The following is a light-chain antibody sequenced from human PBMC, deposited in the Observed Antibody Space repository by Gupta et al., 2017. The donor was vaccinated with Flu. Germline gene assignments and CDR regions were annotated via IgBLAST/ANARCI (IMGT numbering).Light chain of an antibody. CDR2: KAS. Sequence: DVRITQPPSTLFASVGDRVTITCRASRSIGDWFAWYQQRPEKAPKVLISKASHLESGVPSRFSGSGSGTEFTLTNSSLQPEDFATYYCQQYYDMLTFGQGTKLQI. J-gene: IGKJ2*01. V-gene: IGKV1-5*03. CDR1: RSIGDW. CDR3: QQYYDMLT.